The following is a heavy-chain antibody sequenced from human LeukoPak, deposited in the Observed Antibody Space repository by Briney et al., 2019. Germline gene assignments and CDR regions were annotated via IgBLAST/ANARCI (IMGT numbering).Heavy chain of an antibody. CDR3: AREYYDILTGLGGLDY. CDR2: ISYDGSNK. CDR1: GFTFSSYA. J-gene: IGHJ4*02. D-gene: IGHD3-9*01. Sequence: GGSLRLSCAASGFTFSSYAMHWVRQAPGKGLEWVAVISYDGSNKYYADSGKGRFTISRDNSKNTLYLQMNSLRAEDTAVYYCAREYYDILTGLGGLDYWGQGTLVTVSS. V-gene: IGHV3-30*04.